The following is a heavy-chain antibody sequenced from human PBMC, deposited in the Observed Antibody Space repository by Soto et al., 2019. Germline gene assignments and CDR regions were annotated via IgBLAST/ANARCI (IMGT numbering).Heavy chain of an antibody. CDR1: GGSISNYY. CDR3: ARAVLPPTAPFDY. J-gene: IGHJ4*02. CDR2: IYYIGST. D-gene: IGHD2-21*02. Sequence: QVQLQESGPRLVKPSETLSLTCIVSGGSISNYYWSWIRQPPGKGLEWIGYIYYIGSTNYNPSLQSRVTISVDTSKNQFSLKLSSVTAADTAVYYCARAVLPPTAPFDYWGQGTLVTVSS. V-gene: IGHV4-59*01.